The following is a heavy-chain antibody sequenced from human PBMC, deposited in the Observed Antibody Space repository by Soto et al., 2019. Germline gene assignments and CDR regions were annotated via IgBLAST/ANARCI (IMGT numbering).Heavy chain of an antibody. J-gene: IGHJ5*02. CDR1: GDSISNSNYY. CDR2: IYYSGIT. Sequence: HLQLQESGPGLVKPSETLSLTCTVSGDSISNSNYYWGWIRQPPGKGLEWIANIYYSGITYCNPSLKSRVAISVDTSKNQFSLKLSSVTAADPAIYYCARSNSGYYKWFDPWGQGTLVTVSS. V-gene: IGHV4-39*01. CDR3: ARSNSGYYKWFDP. D-gene: IGHD3-22*01.